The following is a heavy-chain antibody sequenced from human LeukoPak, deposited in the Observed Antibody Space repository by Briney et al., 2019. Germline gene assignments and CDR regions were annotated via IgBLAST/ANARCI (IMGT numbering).Heavy chain of an antibody. Sequence: PSETLSLTCAVYGGSFSGYYWSWIRQPPGKGLEWIGEINHSGNTNYNPSLKSRVTVSVDTSKNQFSLKLTSVTAADTAVYYCARGQSFTIFGVVRYYYYMGVWDKGTTVTVSS. D-gene: IGHD3-3*01. CDR1: GGSFSGYY. CDR3: ARGQSFTIFGVVRYYYYMGV. V-gene: IGHV4-34*01. CDR2: INHSGNT. J-gene: IGHJ6*03.